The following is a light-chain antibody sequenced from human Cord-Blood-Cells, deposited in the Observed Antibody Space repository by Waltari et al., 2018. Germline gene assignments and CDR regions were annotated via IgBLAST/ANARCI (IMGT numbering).Light chain of an antibody. CDR1: QSVSSN. Sequence: EIVMTQSPATMSVSPGERATLSCRASQSVSSNLAWYQQKPDQAPRLLIYGASARATGIPARFSGSGSGTEFTLTISSLQSEDFAVYYCQQYNNWPYNFGQGTKLEIK. CDR3: QQYNNWPYN. V-gene: IGKV3-15*01. J-gene: IGKJ2*01. CDR2: GAS.